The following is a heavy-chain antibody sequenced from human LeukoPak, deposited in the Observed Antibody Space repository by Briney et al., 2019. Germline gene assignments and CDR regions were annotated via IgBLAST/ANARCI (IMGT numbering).Heavy chain of an antibody. Sequence: GGSLRLSCAASGFTFDDYGMNWVRQAPGKGLEWVSGINWNGGSTGYADSMKGRFTISRDNAKNSLYLQMNSLRAEDTALYYCARVYELREEDYYYYYMDVWGKGTTVTVSS. CDR3: ARVYELREEDYYYYYMDV. J-gene: IGHJ6*03. D-gene: IGHD5/OR15-5a*01. V-gene: IGHV3-20*04. CDR2: INWNGGST. CDR1: GFTFDDYG.